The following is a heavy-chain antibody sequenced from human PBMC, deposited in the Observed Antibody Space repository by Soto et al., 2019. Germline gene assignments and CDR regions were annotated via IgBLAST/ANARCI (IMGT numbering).Heavy chain of an antibody. CDR2: MYAGGDT. CDR3: VSRIPSWVFDY. D-gene: IGHD2-21*01. J-gene: IGHJ4*01. V-gene: IGHV3-53*01. Sequence: GGSLRLSCGASGPSVSDNYMGWVRQAPGRGLEWVSVMYAGGDTHYADSVKGRFTIPRDKSENTLYLQMNSLRDEDTGVYFCVSRIPSWVFDYWGLGTLVTVSS. CDR1: GPSVSDNY.